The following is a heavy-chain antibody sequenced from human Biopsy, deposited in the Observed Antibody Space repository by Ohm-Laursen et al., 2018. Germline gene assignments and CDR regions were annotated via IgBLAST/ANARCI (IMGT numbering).Heavy chain of an antibody. J-gene: IGHJ4*02. CDR3: VTDRLDDITKVRGIMTD. CDR1: GFNFSAYG. D-gene: IGHD3-10*01. CDR2: TWDDGSHQ. V-gene: IGHV3-33*01. Sequence: SLRLSCAASGFNFSAYGMHWVRQAPDKGLEWVALTWDDGSHQYYADSVKGRFTISRDNSKNSLYLHINTLRVEDTAVYYCVTDRLDDITKVRGIMTDWGQGTLVIVSA.